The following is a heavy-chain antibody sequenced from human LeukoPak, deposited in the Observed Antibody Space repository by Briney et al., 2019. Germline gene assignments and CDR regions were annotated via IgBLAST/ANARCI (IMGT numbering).Heavy chain of an antibody. J-gene: IGHJ4*02. V-gene: IGHV4-34*01. D-gene: IGHD3-10*01. CDR3: ARRRVGGYFDY. Sequence: KPSETLSLTCAVYGGSFSGYYWSWIRQSPGKGLEWIGETYHSGSTNYNPSLKSRVTISVDTSKNQFSLKLSSVTAADTAVYYCARRRVGGYFDYWGQGTLVTVSS. CDR2: TYHSGST. CDR1: GGSFSGYY.